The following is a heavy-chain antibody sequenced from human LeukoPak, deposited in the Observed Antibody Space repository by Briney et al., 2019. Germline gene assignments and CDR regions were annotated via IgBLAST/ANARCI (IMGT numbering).Heavy chain of an antibody. J-gene: IGHJ3*02. D-gene: IGHD6-13*01. CDR2: ISSSGSTI. CDR3: ARGQSFKAAARPFDI. CDR1: GFNFIDYS. Sequence: QSGGSLRLSCAASGFNFIDYSMNWVRQAPGKGLEWVSFISSSGSTIYYADSVKGRFTISRDNAKNSLYLQMNSLRAEDTAVYYCARGQSFKAAARPFDIWGQGTMVTVSS. V-gene: IGHV3-48*04.